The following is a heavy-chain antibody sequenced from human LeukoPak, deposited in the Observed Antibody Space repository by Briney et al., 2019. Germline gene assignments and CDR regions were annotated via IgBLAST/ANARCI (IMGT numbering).Heavy chain of an antibody. J-gene: IGHJ4*02. V-gene: IGHV4-34*01. Sequence: SETLSLTCAVYGGSSSGYYWSWIRQPPGKGLEWIGEINHSGSTNYNPSLKSRVTISVDTSKNQFSLKLSSVTAADTAVYYCARGRRYYYDSSGYGFDYWGQGALVTVSS. CDR1: GGSSSGYY. CDR2: INHSGST. D-gene: IGHD3-22*01. CDR3: ARGRRYYYDSSGYGFDY.